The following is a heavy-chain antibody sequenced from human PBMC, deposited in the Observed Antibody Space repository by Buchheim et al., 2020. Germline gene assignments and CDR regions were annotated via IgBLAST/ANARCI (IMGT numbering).Heavy chain of an antibody. CDR1: GYTFTGYY. CDR3: ARALGITGTTDAGNWFDP. Sequence: QVQLVQSGAEVKKPGASVKVSCKASGYTFTGYYMHWVRQAPGQGLEWMGWINPNSGGTNYAQKFQGWVTMTRDTPISTVYMALSRLRSDDTAVYYCARALGITGTTDAGNWFDPWGQGTL. J-gene: IGHJ5*02. D-gene: IGHD1-7*01. V-gene: IGHV1-2*04. CDR2: INPNSGGT.